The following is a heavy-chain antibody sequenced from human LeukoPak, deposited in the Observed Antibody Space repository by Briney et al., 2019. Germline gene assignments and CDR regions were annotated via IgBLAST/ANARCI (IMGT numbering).Heavy chain of an antibody. J-gene: IGHJ4*02. CDR1: GFTFSSYA. CDR3: ARGKWLRLGLPFDY. V-gene: IGHV4-34*01. D-gene: IGHD5-12*01. Sequence: GSLRLSCAASGFTFSSYAMHWVRQPPGKGLEWIGEINNSGSTNYNPSLKSRVTISVDTSNNQFSLQLSSVTAAATAVYYCARGKWLRLGLPFDYWGQGTLVTVSS. CDR2: INNSGST.